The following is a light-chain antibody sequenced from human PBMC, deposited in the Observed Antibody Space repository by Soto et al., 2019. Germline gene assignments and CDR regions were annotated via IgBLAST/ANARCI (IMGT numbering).Light chain of an antibody. J-gene: IGKJ3*01. Sequence: EIVLTQSPGTLSLSPGERATLSCRASQRISNSYLAWYQQKPGQAPRLLLYDASSRATGIPDRVSGSGSGTDFTLTISRLEPEDFAVYYCQQYGTAPLTFGPGTKVDIK. CDR2: DAS. V-gene: IGKV3-20*01. CDR3: QQYGTAPLT. CDR1: QRISNSY.